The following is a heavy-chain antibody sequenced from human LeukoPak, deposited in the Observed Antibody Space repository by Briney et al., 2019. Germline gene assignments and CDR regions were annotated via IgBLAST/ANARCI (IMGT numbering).Heavy chain of an antibody. V-gene: IGHV1-2*02. D-gene: IGHD2-8*01. Sequence: GASVKVSCKTSGYTFIDYYMHWVRQAPGQGLEWMGWINPNSGGTNYAQKFQGRVTMTRDTSISTAYMELSRLRSDDTAVYYCARVVLMVYAIRGSWFDPWGQGTLVTVSS. CDR2: INPNSGGT. CDR1: GYTFIDYY. CDR3: ARVVLMVYAIRGSWFDP. J-gene: IGHJ5*02.